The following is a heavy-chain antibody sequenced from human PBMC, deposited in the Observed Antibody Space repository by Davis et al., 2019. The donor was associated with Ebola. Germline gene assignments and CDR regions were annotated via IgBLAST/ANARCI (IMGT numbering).Heavy chain of an antibody. J-gene: IGHJ4*02. CDR3: AREVSSDFWSGYFDY. CDR2: IKQDGSEK. V-gene: IGHV3-7*03. D-gene: IGHD3-3*01. CDR1: GFTFSRYW. Sequence: GGSLRLSCAASGFTFSRYWMSWVRQAPGKGLEWVANIKQDGSEKYYVDSVKGRFTISRENAKNSLYLQMNSLRAEDTAVYYCAREVSSDFWSGYFDYWGQGTLVTVSS.